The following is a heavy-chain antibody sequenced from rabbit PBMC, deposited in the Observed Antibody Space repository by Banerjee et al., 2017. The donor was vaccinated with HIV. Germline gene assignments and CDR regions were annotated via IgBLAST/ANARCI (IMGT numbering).Heavy chain of an antibody. D-gene: IGHD4-1*01. CDR2: IDTGDISA. CDR1: GFSFSSSYY. J-gene: IGHJ4*01. V-gene: IGHV1S40*01. CDR3: ARAYNTGWGGYFSL. Sequence: QSLEESGGDLVKPGASLTLTCTASGFSFSSSYYIYWVRQAPGKGLEWIACIDTGDISAHFANWVNGRFTVSLDNAQNTVFLQMTSLTVADTATYFCARAYNTGWGGYFSLWGQGTLVTVS.